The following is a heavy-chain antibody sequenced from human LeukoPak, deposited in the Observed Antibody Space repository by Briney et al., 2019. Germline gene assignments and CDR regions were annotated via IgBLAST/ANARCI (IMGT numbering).Heavy chain of an antibody. V-gene: IGHV4-59*10. CDR1: GGSISSYY. CDR2: IYTSGST. CDR3: ARNPIFGGVIA. D-gene: IGHD3-16*02. Sequence: SETLSLTCTVYGGSISSYYWSWLRQPAGQGLEWIGRIYTSGSTNYNPSLKSRVTMSVDTSKNQFSLKLSSVTAADTAVCYCARNPIFGGVIAWGQGTLVTVSS. J-gene: IGHJ5*02.